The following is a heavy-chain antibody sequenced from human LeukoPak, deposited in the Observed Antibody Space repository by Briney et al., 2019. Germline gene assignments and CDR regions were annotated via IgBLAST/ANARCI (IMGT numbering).Heavy chain of an antibody. CDR3: ASHYYDSSGFDY. D-gene: IGHD3-22*01. CDR1: GFTFSNYA. Sequence: GESLRLSCAASGFTFSNYAMSWVRQTPGKGLEWVPSISSSGASTYYADSVKGRFTISRDNSKNTLYLQMNSLRAEDTAVYYCASHYYDSSGFDYWGQGTLVTVSS. J-gene: IGHJ4*02. CDR2: ISSSGAST. V-gene: IGHV3-23*01.